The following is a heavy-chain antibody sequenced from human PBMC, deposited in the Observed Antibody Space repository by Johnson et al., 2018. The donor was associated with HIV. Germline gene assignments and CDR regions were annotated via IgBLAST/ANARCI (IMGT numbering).Heavy chain of an antibody. CDR3: AGRELDAFDI. CDR1: GFTFSSYG. CDR2: ISYDGSNK. D-gene: IGHD1-26*01. J-gene: IGHJ3*02. V-gene: IGHV3-30*03. Sequence: VQLVESGGGVVQPGRSLRLSCAASGFTFSSYGMHWVRQAPGKGLEWVAVISYDGSNKYYADSVKGRFTISRENAKNTLYLQMNSLRAEDTAVYYCAGRELDAFDIWGQGTMVTVSS.